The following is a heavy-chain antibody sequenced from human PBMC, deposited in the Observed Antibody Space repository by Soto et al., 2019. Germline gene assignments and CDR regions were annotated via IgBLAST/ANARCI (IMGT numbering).Heavy chain of an antibody. CDR3: EREGGSRSSKTCYRNGMDI. D-gene: IGHD2-2*01. CDR1: RFTFSSYN. Sequence: GGSLRLSCAASRFTFSSYNMNWVRQAPGRGLEWVSSITSGSTSKYYADSVKGRFTISRDDAKDSLYLQINSLRAEDTAVYYCEREGGSRSSKTCYRNGMDIWGQGAAVTVSS. CDR2: ITSGSTSK. J-gene: IGHJ6*02. V-gene: IGHV3-21*01.